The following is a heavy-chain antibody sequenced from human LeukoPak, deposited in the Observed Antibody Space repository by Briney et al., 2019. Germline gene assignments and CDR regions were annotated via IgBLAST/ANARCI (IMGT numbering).Heavy chain of an antibody. Sequence: GGSLRLSCAASGFTFSSYWMSWFRQAPGKGLEWVANIKQDGSEKFYADSVKGRFTVSRDNAENSLFLQMNSLRAEDTALYYCARVVTAWSMDVWGKGTTVTVSS. D-gene: IGHD2-21*02. J-gene: IGHJ6*03. CDR2: IKQDGSEK. CDR3: ARVVTAWSMDV. CDR1: GFTFSSYW. V-gene: IGHV3-7*01.